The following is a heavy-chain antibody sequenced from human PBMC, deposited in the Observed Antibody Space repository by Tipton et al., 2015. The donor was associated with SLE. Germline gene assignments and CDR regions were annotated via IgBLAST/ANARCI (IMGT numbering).Heavy chain of an antibody. D-gene: IGHD3-16*01. CDR3: AREDSPTGRMISSGGDPVSAFDV. CDR2: IYDNGAA. J-gene: IGHJ3*01. Sequence: TLSLTCTVSGGSISSGGYYWSWIRQHPGKGLEWIGYIYDNGAAYYNPSLKSRVTISVDTSKNQFSLKLISVTAADTAVYYCAREDSPTGRMISSGGDPVSAFDVWGQGTMVTVSS. CDR1: GGSISSGGYY. V-gene: IGHV4-31*03.